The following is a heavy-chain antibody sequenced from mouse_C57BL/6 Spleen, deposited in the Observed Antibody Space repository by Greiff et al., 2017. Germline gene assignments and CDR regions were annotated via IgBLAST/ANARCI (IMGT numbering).Heavy chain of an antibody. CDR3: ARHAPLDY. CDR2: ISRGGSYT. J-gene: IGHJ2*01. V-gene: IGHV5-6*01. CDR1: GFTFTSYC. Sequence: EVQRLQSGADLVKPGGSLKLSCAASGFTFTSYCMSWVRQTPDKRLEWVATISRGGSYTYYPDSVKGRFTFSVDNAKNTLYLQISSLQSEATAMYCCARHAPLDYWGQGTTRTVSS.